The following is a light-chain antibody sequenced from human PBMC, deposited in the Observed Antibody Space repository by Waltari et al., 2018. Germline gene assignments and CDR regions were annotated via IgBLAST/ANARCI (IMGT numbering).Light chain of an antibody. CDR2: GAS. J-gene: IGKJ4*01. CDR3: QQYDISPLT. Sequence: EIVLTQSPGTLSLSTGERATLSCRASQTVRTTYLAWYQQKPGQAPTLLLYGASSRATGIPDRFSGSGSGTDFSLSISSLEPEDFAVYYCQQYDISPLTFGGGTKVEIK. V-gene: IGKV3-20*01. CDR1: QTVRTTY.